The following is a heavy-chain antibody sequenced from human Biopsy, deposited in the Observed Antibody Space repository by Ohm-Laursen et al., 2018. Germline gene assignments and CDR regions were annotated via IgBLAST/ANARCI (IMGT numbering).Heavy chain of an antibody. Sequence: SVKVSCKASGYPFITYGISWVRQAPGQGLEWMGWIRAYNGHTKFARKFQDRVTMTTDTSTTTAYMDLRSLRSDDTAVYYCARDPHGEGRDYGSYFDYWGQGTLVTVPS. CDR1: GYPFITYG. D-gene: IGHD4-17*01. V-gene: IGHV1-18*01. CDR2: IRAYNGHT. J-gene: IGHJ4*02. CDR3: ARDPHGEGRDYGSYFDY.